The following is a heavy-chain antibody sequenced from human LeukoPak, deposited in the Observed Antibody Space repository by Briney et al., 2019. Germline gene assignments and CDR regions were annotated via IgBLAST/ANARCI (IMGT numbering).Heavy chain of an antibody. CDR1: GFTFSSYA. CDR3: SRSSMVRGIMDYYYGMDV. V-gene: IGHV3-21*01. Sequence: GGSLRLSCAASGFTFSSYAMSWVRQAPGKGLEWVSSISGTSSYIYYADSVKGRFTISRDNAKNSLYLQMNSLRAEDTAVYYCSRSSMVRGIMDYYYGMDVWGKGTTVTVSS. J-gene: IGHJ6*04. CDR2: ISGTSSYI. D-gene: IGHD3-10*01.